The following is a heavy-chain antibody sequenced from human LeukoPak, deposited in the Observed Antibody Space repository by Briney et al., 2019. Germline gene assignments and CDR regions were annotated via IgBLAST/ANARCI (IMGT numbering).Heavy chain of an antibody. D-gene: IGHD4-17*01. CDR1: GFTFSRHG. CDR3: ARDAYGDYYFDY. Sequence: PGRSLRLSCAASGFTFSRHGMHWVRQAPGKGLEWVAVMWYDGSNKYYADSVKGRFTISRDSSKNTLYLQMNSLRAEDTAVYYCARDAYGDYYFDYWGQGTLVTVSS. CDR2: MWYDGSNK. V-gene: IGHV3-33*01. J-gene: IGHJ4*02.